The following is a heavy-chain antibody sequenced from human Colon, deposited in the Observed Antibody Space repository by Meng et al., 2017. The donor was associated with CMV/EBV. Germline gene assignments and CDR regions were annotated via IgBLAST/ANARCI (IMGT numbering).Heavy chain of an antibody. Sequence: GESLKISCAASRFTFSSFGMHWVRQAPGKGLEWVAFIRYDGSDKYYVDSVKGRFTISRDNSKNTLYLQMNSLRAEDTAVYYCAKDYKTGWTNWFDPWGQGTLVTVSS. CDR3: AKDYKTGWTNWFDP. J-gene: IGHJ5*02. CDR1: RFTFSSFG. V-gene: IGHV3-30*02. D-gene: IGHD6-19*01. CDR2: IRYDGSDK.